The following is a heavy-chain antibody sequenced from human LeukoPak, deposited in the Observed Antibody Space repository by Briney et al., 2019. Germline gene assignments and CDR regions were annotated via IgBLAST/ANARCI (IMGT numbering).Heavy chain of an antibody. D-gene: IGHD6-19*01. V-gene: IGHV4-59*01. CDR2: IYYSGST. CDR3: ARVNSSGWEYYFDY. J-gene: IGHJ4*02. CDR1: GGSISSYY. Sequence: SETLSLTCTVSGGSISSYYWSWIRQPPGKGLEWIGYIYYSGSTNYNPSLKSRVTISVDTSKNQFSLKLSSVTAADTAVYYCARVNSSGWEYYFDYWGQGTLVTVPS.